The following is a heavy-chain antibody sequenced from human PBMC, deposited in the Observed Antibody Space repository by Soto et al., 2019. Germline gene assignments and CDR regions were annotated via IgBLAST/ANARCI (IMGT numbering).Heavy chain of an antibody. J-gene: IGHJ6*02. CDR1: GFTFGDYA. D-gene: IGHD1-26*01. CDR2: IRSKAYGGTT. V-gene: IGHV3-49*04. CDR3: TSGSYYVVNYYYGMDV. Sequence: GGSLRLSCTASGFTFGDYAMSWVRQAPGKGLEWVGFIRSKAYGGTTEYAASVKGRFTISRDDSKSIAYLQMDSLKTEDTAVYYCTSGSYYVVNYYYGMDVWGQGTTVTVSS.